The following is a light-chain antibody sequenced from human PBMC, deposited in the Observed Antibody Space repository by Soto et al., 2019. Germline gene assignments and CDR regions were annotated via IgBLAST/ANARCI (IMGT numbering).Light chain of an antibody. V-gene: IGKV3-11*01. Sequence: VLTQSPASLSLSPGDRATLSRRADQSVSDYVGWYQQKPGQPPRLLFFDASSRASGVPHRFSAGGSGTDFTLIISSLQPEDFAVYYCQQRVNWPPTFGGGTKVDIK. CDR1: QSVSDY. CDR2: DAS. J-gene: IGKJ4*01. CDR3: QQRVNWPPT.